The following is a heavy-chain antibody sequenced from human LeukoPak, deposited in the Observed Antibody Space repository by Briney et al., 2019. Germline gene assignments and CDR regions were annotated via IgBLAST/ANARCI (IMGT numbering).Heavy chain of an antibody. CDR1: GFTFSSYA. J-gene: IGHJ4*02. D-gene: IGHD2-15*01. Sequence: GGSLRLSCAASGFTFSSYAMHWVRQAPGKGLEWVAVISYDGSNKYYADSVKGRFTISRDNAKNSLYLQMNSLRAEDTAVYYCATEKWYRFDQWGQGTLVTVSS. V-gene: IGHV3-30*04. CDR3: ATEKWYRFDQ. CDR2: ISYDGSNK.